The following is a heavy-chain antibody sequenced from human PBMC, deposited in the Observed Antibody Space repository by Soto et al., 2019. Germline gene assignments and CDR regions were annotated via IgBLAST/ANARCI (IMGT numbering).Heavy chain of an antibody. D-gene: IGHD2-2*01. Sequence: GGSLRLSCAASGFTLSRYGMHWVRLAPGKGLEWVAVISYDGSNKYYADAVKGRFTISRDNSKNTLYLQMNSLRAEDTAVYYCAKGAAVILGAPWGQGTLVTVCS. CDR1: GFTLSRYG. CDR3: AKGAAVILGAP. J-gene: IGHJ5*02. V-gene: IGHV3-30*18. CDR2: ISYDGSNK.